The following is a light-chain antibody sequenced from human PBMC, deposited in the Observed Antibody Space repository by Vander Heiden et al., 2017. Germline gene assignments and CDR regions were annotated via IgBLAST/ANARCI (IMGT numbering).Light chain of an antibody. CDR3: QQYGTSPVT. Sequence: EIVLTQSPDTLPLSPGERATLSCRASQKVNTNFLAWYQQKPGQAPRLLMSGASTRATGVPDRFSGSGSGTDFTLIISRLESEDCAVYFCQQYGTSPVTFGQGTRLELK. CDR1: QKVNTNF. V-gene: IGKV3-20*01. CDR2: GAS. J-gene: IGKJ5*01.